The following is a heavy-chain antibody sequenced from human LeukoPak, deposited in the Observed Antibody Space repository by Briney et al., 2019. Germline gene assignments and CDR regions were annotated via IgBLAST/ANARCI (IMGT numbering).Heavy chain of an antibody. V-gene: IGHV3-64*01. CDR3: ARDTCGCGSGWHLYWYFDL. Sequence: AGSLRLSCAASGFTFSDYAMHWVRQAPGKELEYVAAISSNGGSIHYANSVKGSFTISRDNTKNTLYLQMDSLRAEDMAVYYCARDTCGCGSGWHLYWYFDLWGRGTLVTVSS. D-gene: IGHD6-19*01. CDR2: ISSNGGSI. J-gene: IGHJ2*01. CDR1: GFTFSDYA.